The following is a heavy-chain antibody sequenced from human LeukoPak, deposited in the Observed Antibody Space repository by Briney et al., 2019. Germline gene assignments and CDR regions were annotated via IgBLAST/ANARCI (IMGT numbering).Heavy chain of an antibody. CDR1: GFTFSSYA. Sequence: PGGSLRLSCAASGFTFSSYAMHWVRQAPGKGLEYVSAISSNGGSTYYANSVKGRFTISRDNSKNTLYLQMGSLRAEDMAVYYCARSPYGSNFDYWGQGTLVTVSS. V-gene: IGHV3-64*01. J-gene: IGHJ4*02. CDR3: ARSPYGSNFDY. CDR2: ISSNGGST. D-gene: IGHD3-10*01.